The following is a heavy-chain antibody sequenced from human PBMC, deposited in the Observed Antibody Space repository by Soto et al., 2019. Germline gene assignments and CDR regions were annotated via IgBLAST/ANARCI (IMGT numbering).Heavy chain of an antibody. D-gene: IGHD1-1*01. CDR3: ARMRDGYNSETLDI. CDR1: GGSFSGYY. CDR2: INQSERT. J-gene: IGHJ3*02. V-gene: IGHV4-34*01. Sequence: PSETLSLTCAVYGGSFSGYYWTWIRQPPGKGLEWIGEINQSERTNFNPSLESQVIMSVDTSKNQFSLKLTSVTAADTAVYYCARMRDGYNSETLDIWGRGTLVTVSS.